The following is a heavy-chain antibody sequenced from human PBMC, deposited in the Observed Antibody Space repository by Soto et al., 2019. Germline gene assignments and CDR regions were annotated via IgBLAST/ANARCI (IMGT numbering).Heavy chain of an antibody. D-gene: IGHD2-15*01. V-gene: IGHV3-13*01. CDR3: VREYCSGVAPCTGLYYVDV. J-gene: IGHJ6*03. CDR1: GFTISSYD. CDR2: IGVGGET. Sequence: EVQLVESGGGLAQPGGSLRLSCAASGFTISSYDMHWVRQVTGKGLEWVSAIGVGGETYQPGFAKGRFTISRDDVRNSVHLQMNSLTVGDTAVYFCVREYCSGVAPCTGLYYVDVWGKGTTVTVS.